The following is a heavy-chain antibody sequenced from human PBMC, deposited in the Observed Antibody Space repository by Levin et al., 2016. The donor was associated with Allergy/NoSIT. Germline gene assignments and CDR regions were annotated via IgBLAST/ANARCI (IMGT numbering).Heavy chain of an antibody. CDR1: GFSLSRYR. D-gene: IGHD2-2*01. V-gene: IGHV3-7*03. Sequence: GESLKISCAASGFSLSRYRMNWVRQAPGKGLEWVANMKYDGSEKKYLESVKGRFTISRDNAKNSLYLQMNSLRAEDTAVYYCAREGFCSSTSCSPTGWFDPWGQGTLVTVSS. CDR2: MKYDGSEK. J-gene: IGHJ5*02. CDR3: AREGFCSSTSCSPTGWFDP.